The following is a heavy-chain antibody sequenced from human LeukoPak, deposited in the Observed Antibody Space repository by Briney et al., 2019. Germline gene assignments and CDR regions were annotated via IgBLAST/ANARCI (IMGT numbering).Heavy chain of an antibody. D-gene: IGHD3-9*01. V-gene: IGHV3-30*18. J-gene: IGHJ4*02. CDR3: AKDGARYLLTYYFEY. CDR1: GFTFSSHD. CDR2: ISYDGSKQ. Sequence: GESLILSCAASGFTFSSHDMHWVRQAPGKGLEWVAAISYDGSKQLYADSVKGRFTISRDNSKNTLNLQMNSLRDEDTAVYYCAKDGARYLLTYYFEYWGQGTLVTVSS.